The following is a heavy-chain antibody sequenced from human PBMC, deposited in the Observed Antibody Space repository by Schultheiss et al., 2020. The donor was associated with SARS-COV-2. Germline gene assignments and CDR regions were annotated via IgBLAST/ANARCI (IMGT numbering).Heavy chain of an antibody. Sequence: GESLKISCAASGFTFSSYAMSWVRQAPGKGLEWVSAISGSGGSTYYADSVKGRFTISRDNSKNTLYLQMNSLRAEDTAVYYCAGGSYYYYGMDVWGQGTTVTVSS. J-gene: IGHJ6*02. V-gene: IGHV3-23*01. CDR3: AGGSYYYYGMDV. CDR1: GFTFSSYA. D-gene: IGHD1-26*01. CDR2: ISGSGGST.